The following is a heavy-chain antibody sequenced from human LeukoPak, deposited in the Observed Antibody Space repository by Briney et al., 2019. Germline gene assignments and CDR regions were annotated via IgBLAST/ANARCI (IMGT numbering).Heavy chain of an antibody. CDR3: AKDGLYFDGSTHIYYFDS. D-gene: IGHD3-9*01. V-gene: IGHV3-23*01. Sequence: GGSLRLSCAASGVSFCGDAMTWVRPAPGEGRGWVSRITYNGAATYYLDSVKARFTISRDNSRSTLCLQMDSLTAEDTALYYCAKDGLYFDGSTHIYYFDSWGQGTLVAVSS. CDR1: GVSFCGDA. J-gene: IGHJ4*02. CDR2: ITYNGAAT.